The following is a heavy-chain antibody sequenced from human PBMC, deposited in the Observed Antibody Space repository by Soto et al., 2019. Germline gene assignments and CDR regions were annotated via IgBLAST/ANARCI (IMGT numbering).Heavy chain of an antibody. CDR1: GFTFSSYG. Sequence: PGGSLRLSCAASGFTFSSYGMHWVRQAPGKGLEWVAVIWYDGSNKYYADSVKGRFTISRDNSKNTLYLQMNSLRAEDTAVYYCARAGGAARDYYYYYMDVWGKGTTVTVSS. CDR3: ARAGGAARDYYYYYMDV. J-gene: IGHJ6*03. CDR2: IWYDGSNK. V-gene: IGHV3-33*01. D-gene: IGHD6-6*01.